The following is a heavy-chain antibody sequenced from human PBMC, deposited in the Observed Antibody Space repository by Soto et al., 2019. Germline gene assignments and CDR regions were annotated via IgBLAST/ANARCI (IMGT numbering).Heavy chain of an antibody. J-gene: IGHJ6*02. CDR2: IKGDGSEK. CDR1: GFTFSDFW. CDR3: GRDEVRNGVGV. Sequence: EVRLVESGGGLVQSGGSLRLSCEASGFTFSDFWMSWVRQAPGKGLEWVANIKGDGSEKRYVDSVRGRFTISRDNAKNSVYLQMNSLRADDTALYYCGRDEVRNGVGVWGQGIKVTVSS. V-gene: IGHV3-7*01.